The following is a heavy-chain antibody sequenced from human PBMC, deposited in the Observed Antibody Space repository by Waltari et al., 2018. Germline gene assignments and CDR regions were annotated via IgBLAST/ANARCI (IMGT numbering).Heavy chain of an antibody. CDR1: GGSIRRSSYY. CDR3: ARGQYYYYGMDV. CDR2: IYYSGST. J-gene: IGHJ6*02. Sequence: QLQLQESGPGLVKPSETLSLTCTVSGGSIRRSSYYWGWIRQPPGKGLEWIGSIYYSGSTYYNPSLKSRFTISVDTSKNQFSLKLSSVTAADTAVYYCARGQYYYYGMDVWGQGTTVTVSS. V-gene: IGHV4-39*07.